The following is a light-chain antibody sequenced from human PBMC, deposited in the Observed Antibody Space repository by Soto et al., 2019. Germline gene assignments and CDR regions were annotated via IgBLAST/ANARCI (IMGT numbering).Light chain of an antibody. CDR2: GAS. CDR1: QSVSSSY. Sequence: EIVLTQSPGTLSLSPGERATLSCRASQSVSSSYLAWYQQKPGQAPRLLIYGASSRATGIPDRFSGSGSGTDFTLTISRLEPEDFAVHYCQQYGSSPLLTFGGGTKVDIK. J-gene: IGKJ4*01. V-gene: IGKV3-20*01. CDR3: QQYGSSPLLT.